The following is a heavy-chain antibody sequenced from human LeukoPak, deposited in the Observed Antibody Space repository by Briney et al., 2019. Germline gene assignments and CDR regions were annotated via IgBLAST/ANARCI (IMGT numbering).Heavy chain of an antibody. D-gene: IGHD1/OR15-1a*01. J-gene: IGHJ4*02. V-gene: IGHV3-15*01. CDR2: IKSKKDGETI. Sequence: PGGSLRLSCAVSGFTFSDGWMNWVRQAPGKGLEWVGRIKSKKDGETIDYAAPVKGRIIISRDDSKNTLYLQMSSLKTEDTAVYYCTTALYVWNNVNYWGQGTLVTASS. CDR1: GFTFSDGW. CDR3: TTALYVWNNVNY.